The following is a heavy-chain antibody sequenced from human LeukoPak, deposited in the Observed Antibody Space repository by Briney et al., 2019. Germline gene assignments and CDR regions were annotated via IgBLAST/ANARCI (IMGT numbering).Heavy chain of an antibody. CDR1: GYTFTGYY. D-gene: IGHD4-17*01. Sequence: ASVKVSCKASGYTFTGYYMHWVRQAPGQGLEWMGRINPNSGGTNYAQKFQGRVTMTRDTSIGTAYMELSRLRSDDTAVYYCARSTMTTVTTQEFDYWGQGTLVTVSS. CDR2: INPNSGGT. V-gene: IGHV1-2*06. CDR3: ARSTMTTVTTQEFDY. J-gene: IGHJ4*02.